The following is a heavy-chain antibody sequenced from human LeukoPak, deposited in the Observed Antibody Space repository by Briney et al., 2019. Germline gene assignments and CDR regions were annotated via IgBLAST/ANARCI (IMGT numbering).Heavy chain of an antibody. CDR3: ARQGNTTSLFDC. J-gene: IGHJ4*02. Sequence: SETLSLTCTVSGGSISDYYWNWIRQPPGKGLEWIGYIYYSGSTNYDPSLKSRATISVDTSKNQFSLNLSSVTAADTAVYYCARQGNTTSLFDCWGQGTLVTVSS. V-gene: IGHV4-59*01. CDR2: IYYSGST. CDR1: GGSISDYY. D-gene: IGHD1-14*01.